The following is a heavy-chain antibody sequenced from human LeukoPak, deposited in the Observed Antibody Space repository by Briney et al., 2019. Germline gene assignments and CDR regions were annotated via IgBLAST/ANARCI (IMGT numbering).Heavy chain of an antibody. D-gene: IGHD1-26*01. CDR1: GGSISSGSYY. V-gene: IGHV4-61*02. Sequence: SQTLSLTCTVSGGSISSGSYYWSRLRQPAGKGLEWIGRIYISGSTNYNPSLKNRVTISVDTSKNQFSLKLNSVTAADTAVYYCARDMSGSSSLGSNIDYWGQGTLVTVSS. J-gene: IGHJ4*02. CDR2: IYISGST. CDR3: ARDMSGSSSLGSNIDY.